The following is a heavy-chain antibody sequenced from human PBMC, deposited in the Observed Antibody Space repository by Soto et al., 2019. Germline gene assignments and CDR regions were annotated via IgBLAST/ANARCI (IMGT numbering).Heavy chain of an antibody. CDR1: GFTFINYG. CDR2: ISYDGSNK. D-gene: IGHD3-9*01. CDR3: AKSSIGYYDILTGYHYYYYMDV. Sequence: GGSLRLSCAASGFTFINYGIHWVRQAPGKGLEWVAVISYDGSNKYYADSVKGRFTISRDNSKNTLYLQMNSLRAEDTAVYYCAKSSIGYYDILTGYHYYYYMDVWGKGTTVTVSS. V-gene: IGHV3-30*18. J-gene: IGHJ6*03.